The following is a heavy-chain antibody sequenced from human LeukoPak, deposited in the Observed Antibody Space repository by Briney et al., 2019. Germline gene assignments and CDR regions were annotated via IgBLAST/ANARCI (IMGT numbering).Heavy chain of an antibody. J-gene: IGHJ5*02. Sequence: GGSLRLSCAASGFTFSSYIMHWVRQAPGKGLEWVAVISYDGSNKYYADSVKGRFTISRDNSKNKLYLQMNSLRAEDTAVYYCARERRITMVRGVHWFDPWGQGTLVTVSS. CDR2: ISYDGSNK. D-gene: IGHD3-10*01. V-gene: IGHV3-30*04. CDR3: ARERRITMVRGVHWFDP. CDR1: GFTFSSYI.